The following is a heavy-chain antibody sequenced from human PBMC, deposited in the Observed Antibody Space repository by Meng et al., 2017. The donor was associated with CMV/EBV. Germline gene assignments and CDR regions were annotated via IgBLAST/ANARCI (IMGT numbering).Heavy chain of an antibody. CDR1: GYTFTSYY. CDR3: AREEGIAARSDWFDP. Sequence: QVQLGQAVAEVKKPGASVNVSCKASGYTFTSYYMHWVRQAPGPGLEWMGIINPSGGSTSYAQKFQGRVTMTRDTSTSTVYMELSSLRSEDTAVYYCAREEGIAARSDWFDPWGQGTLVTVSS. D-gene: IGHD6-6*01. J-gene: IGHJ5*02. CDR2: INPSGGST. V-gene: IGHV1-46*01.